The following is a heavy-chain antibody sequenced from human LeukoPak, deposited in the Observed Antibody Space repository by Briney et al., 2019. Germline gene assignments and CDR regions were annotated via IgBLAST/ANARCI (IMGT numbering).Heavy chain of an antibody. CDR3: ARLHGYCSGGSCYSEVYEGAY. J-gene: IGHJ4*02. CDR1: RGTFNTYA. Sequence: SVKVSCKPSRGTFNTYAINWVRQAPGQGLEWMGGTIPIFGTTNYAQKFQGRVTITAAESTSTANMELSSLRSEDTAVYYCARLHGYCSGGSCYSEVYEGAYWGQGTLVTVSS. CDR2: TIPIFGTT. V-gene: IGHV1-69*13. D-gene: IGHD2-15*01.